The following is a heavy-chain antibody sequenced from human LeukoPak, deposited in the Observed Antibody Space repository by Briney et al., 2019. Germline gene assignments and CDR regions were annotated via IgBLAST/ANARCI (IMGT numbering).Heavy chain of an antibody. V-gene: IGHV3-7*01. CDR3: ARRAYDSRPEAPTDY. J-gene: IGHJ4*02. D-gene: IGHD3-22*01. CDR1: GFTFSSYW. Sequence: GGSLRLSCAASGFTFSSYWMSWVRQAPGMGLEWVANIRQDGSEKYHVDSVKGRFTISRDNAKNPLYLQMNSLRAEDTAVYFCARRAYDSRPEAPTDYWGQGTLVTVSS. CDR2: IRQDGSEK.